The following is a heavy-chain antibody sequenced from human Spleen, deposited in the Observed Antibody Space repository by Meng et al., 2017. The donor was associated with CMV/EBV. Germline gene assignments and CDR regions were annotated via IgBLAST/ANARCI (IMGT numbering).Heavy chain of an antibody. Sequence: LSLTCVASGFTFTDHYMTWIRQAPGKGLEWVLDISSGGYSINYADSVKGRFTISRDNAKNPLVLQMNSLRAEDTAVYYCARTTRGYSFGSFDYWGQGTLVTVSS. CDR1: GFTFTDHY. D-gene: IGHD5-12*01. J-gene: IGHJ4*02. CDR3: ARTTRGYSFGSFDY. CDR2: ISSGGYSI. V-gene: IGHV3-11*04.